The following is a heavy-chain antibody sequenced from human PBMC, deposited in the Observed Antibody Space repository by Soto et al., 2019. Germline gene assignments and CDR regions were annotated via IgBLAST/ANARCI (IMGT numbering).Heavy chain of an antibody. Sequence: QVQLVQSGAEVKKPGASVKVSCKASGYTFISYDINWVRQATGQGLVWMGWMNPNSGNKGYEHKFQGRVTMTRNTSISTAYMEFSSLRAEDTAVYYCARAWGTPRDYWDQGTLVTVSS. CDR3: ARAWGTPRDY. CDR1: GYTFISYD. J-gene: IGHJ4*02. V-gene: IGHV1-8*01. D-gene: IGHD3-16*01. CDR2: MNPNSGNK.